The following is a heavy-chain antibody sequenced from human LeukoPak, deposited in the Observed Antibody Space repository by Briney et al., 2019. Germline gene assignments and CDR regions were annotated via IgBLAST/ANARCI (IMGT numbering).Heavy chain of an antibody. Sequence: GGSLRLSCAASGFTFSSYAMSWVRQAPGKGLEWVSAISGSGGSTYYADSVKGRFTISRDNSKNTLYLQMNSLRAEDTAVYYCAKALITMIVTRRDAFDIWGQGTMVTVSS. CDR1: GFTFSSYA. D-gene: IGHD3-22*01. CDR3: AKALITMIVTRRDAFDI. J-gene: IGHJ3*02. CDR2: ISGSGGST. V-gene: IGHV3-23*01.